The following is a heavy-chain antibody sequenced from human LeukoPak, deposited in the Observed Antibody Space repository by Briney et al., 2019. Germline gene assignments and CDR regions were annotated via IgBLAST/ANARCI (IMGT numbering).Heavy chain of an antibody. V-gene: IGHV3-48*03. Sequence: GGPLRLSCAASGFTFSSYEMNWVRQAPGKGLEWVSYISSSGSVMHYADSVKGRFTISRDNAKNSLHLLMNSLRDEDTAVYYCARDWGGVQFDYWGQGTLVTVSS. D-gene: IGHD2-21*01. CDR3: ARDWGGVQFDY. J-gene: IGHJ4*02. CDR1: GFTFSSYE. CDR2: ISSSGSVM.